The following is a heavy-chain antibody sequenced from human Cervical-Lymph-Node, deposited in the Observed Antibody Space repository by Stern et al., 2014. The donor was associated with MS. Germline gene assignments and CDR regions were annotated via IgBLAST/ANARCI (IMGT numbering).Heavy chain of an antibody. CDR1: GFTFENYG. CDR2: IWYDGTEE. D-gene: IGHD3-16*01. J-gene: IGHJ6*02. CDR3: ARRRSLLGPYAMDV. Sequence: QMQLVQSGGGVVQPGRSLRLSCAASGFTFENYGMHWVRQAPGKGLEGVALIWYDGTEEYYTDSVKGRFTIFRDNSKRILYLQMNRLRAEDTAVYYCARRRSLLGPYAMDVWGQGTPVIVSS. V-gene: IGHV3-33*01.